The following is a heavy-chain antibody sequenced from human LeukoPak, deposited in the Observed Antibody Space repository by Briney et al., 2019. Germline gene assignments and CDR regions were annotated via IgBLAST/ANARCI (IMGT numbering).Heavy chain of an antibody. J-gene: IGHJ3*02. CDR1: GGSISSGSYY. Sequence: PSETLSLTCTVSGGSISSGSYYWSWIRQPAGKGLEWIGRIYTSGSTNYNPSLKSRVTISVDRSKNQFSLRLSSVTAADTAVYYCARDSRVSDAFDIRGQGTMVTVSS. V-gene: IGHV4-61*02. CDR3: ARDSRVSDAFDI. D-gene: IGHD5/OR15-5a*01. CDR2: IYTSGST.